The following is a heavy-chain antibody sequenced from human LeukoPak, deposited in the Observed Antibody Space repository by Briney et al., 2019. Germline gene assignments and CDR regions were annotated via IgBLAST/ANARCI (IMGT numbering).Heavy chain of an antibody. J-gene: IGHJ4*02. CDR3: ARERYDILTGYYTFDY. CDR2: IYTSGST. D-gene: IGHD3-9*01. V-gene: IGHV4-4*07. Sequence: TSETLSLTCTVPGGSISSYYWSWIRQPAGKGLEWIGRIYTSGSTNYNPSLKSRVTMSVDTSKNQFSLKLSSVPAADTAVYYCARERYDILTGYYTFDYWGQGTLVTVSS. CDR1: GGSISSYY.